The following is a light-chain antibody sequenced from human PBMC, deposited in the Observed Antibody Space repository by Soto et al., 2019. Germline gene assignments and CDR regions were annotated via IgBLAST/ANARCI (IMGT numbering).Light chain of an antibody. CDR2: NND. CDR1: SSNIGSNT. J-gene: IGLJ3*02. V-gene: IGLV1-44*01. Sequence: QSVLTQPPSASGTPGQRVTISWSGSSSNIGSNTVNWYHHLPGTAPKILIYNNDQRPSGVPDRFSGSKSGTSASLAISGLQSEDEADYYCAAWDDSLNGPVFGGGTQLTVL. CDR3: AAWDDSLNGPV.